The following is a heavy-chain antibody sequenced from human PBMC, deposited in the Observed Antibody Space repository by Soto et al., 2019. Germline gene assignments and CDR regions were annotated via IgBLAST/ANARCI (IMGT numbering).Heavy chain of an antibody. J-gene: IGHJ5*02. D-gene: IGHD2-2*01. CDR3: ARVIPGVKAWFDP. Sequence: ASLKVSCKASGCTFTNFGVTWVRRAPGQGLEWMGWISAYTDTPNYAQKFQGRVTMTIDTSTSTAYMDLRSLTSDDTAVYYCARVIPGVKAWFDPWGQGTLVTSPQ. CDR1: GCTFTNFG. V-gene: IGHV1-18*01. CDR2: ISAYTDTP.